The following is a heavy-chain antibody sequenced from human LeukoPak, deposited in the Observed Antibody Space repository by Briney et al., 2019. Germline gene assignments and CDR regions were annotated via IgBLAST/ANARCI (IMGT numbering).Heavy chain of an antibody. CDR2: ISYDGSNK. Sequence: PGRPLRLSCAASGFTFSSYAMHWVRQAPGKGLEWVAVISYDGSNKYYADSVKGRFTISRDSSKNTLYLQMNSLRAEDTAVYYCARGELPTEFDYWGQGTLVTVSS. V-gene: IGHV3-30*04. CDR1: GFTFSSYA. D-gene: IGHD1-7*01. J-gene: IGHJ4*02. CDR3: ARGELPTEFDY.